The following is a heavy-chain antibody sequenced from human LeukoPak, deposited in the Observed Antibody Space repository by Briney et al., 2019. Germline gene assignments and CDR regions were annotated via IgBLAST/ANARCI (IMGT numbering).Heavy chain of an antibody. CDR3: ARGAFLAGTGWFDP. Sequence: QPGGSLRLSCAASGFTFSSYAMSWVRQAPGKGLEWVSAISGSGGSTYYADSVKGRLTISRDNSKNTLYLQMNSLRAEDTAVYYCARGAFLAGTGWFDPWGQGTLVTVSS. D-gene: IGHD6-19*01. CDR2: ISGSGGST. J-gene: IGHJ5*02. V-gene: IGHV3-23*01. CDR1: GFTFSSYA.